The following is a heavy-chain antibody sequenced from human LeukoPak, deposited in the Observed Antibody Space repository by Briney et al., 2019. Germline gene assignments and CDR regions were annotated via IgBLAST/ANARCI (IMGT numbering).Heavy chain of an antibody. CDR2: IYYSGST. CDR1: GGSISSSSYY. D-gene: IGHD6-13*01. J-gene: IGHJ4*02. V-gene: IGHV4-39*01. CDR3: ARDIAAAAANDY. Sequence: PSETLSLTCTVSGGSISSSSYYWGWIRQPPGKGLERIGSIYYSGSTYYNPSLKSRVTISVDTSKNQFSLKLSSVTAADTAVYYCARDIAAAAANDYWGQGTLVTVSS.